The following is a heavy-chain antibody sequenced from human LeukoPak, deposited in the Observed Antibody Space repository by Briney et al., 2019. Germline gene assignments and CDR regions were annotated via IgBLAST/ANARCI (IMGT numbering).Heavy chain of an antibody. CDR3: AKDPRRYSRTGGYFDY. J-gene: IGHJ4*02. D-gene: IGHD6-13*01. CDR2: ISYDGSDK. CDR1: GFIFSNYA. Sequence: GGSLRLSCAASGFIFSNYAMQWVRQAPGKGLEWVAVISYDGSDKYYADSVKGRFTISRDNSKNTLYLQMNSLRAEDTAVYYCAKDPRRYSRTGGYFDYWGQGTLVTVSS. V-gene: IGHV3-30*18.